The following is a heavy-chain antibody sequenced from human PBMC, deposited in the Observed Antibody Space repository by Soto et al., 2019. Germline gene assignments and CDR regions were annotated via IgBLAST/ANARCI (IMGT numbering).Heavy chain of an antibody. Sequence: WGSLRLSCAASGFTFSSYAMSWVRQAPGKGLEWVSAISGSGGSTYYADSVKGRFTISRDNSKNTLYLQMNSLRAEDTAVYYCAKRIAALGGVQDVWGKGTTVTVSS. CDR3: AKRIAALGGVQDV. J-gene: IGHJ6*04. V-gene: IGHV3-23*01. CDR2: ISGSGGST. D-gene: IGHD6-13*01. CDR1: GFTFSSYA.